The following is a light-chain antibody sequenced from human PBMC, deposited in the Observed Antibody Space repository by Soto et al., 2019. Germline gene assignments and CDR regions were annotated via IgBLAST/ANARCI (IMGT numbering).Light chain of an antibody. CDR3: QKDYDLRRIT. CDR1: PSVSSSY. J-gene: IGKJ3*01. CDR2: GAS. V-gene: IGKV3D-7*01. Sequence: PGERVTLSFRASPSVSSSYLTCYQQVPCQAPRLLIYGASTRATSIPARFSGSGSGTDFTLPISSLQPEDFAVYYCQKDYDLRRITFGPGTKVDVK.